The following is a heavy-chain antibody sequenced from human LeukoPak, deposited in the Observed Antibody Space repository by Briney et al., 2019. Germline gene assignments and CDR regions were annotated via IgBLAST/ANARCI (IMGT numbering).Heavy chain of an antibody. J-gene: IGHJ4*02. CDR2: IRHSGST. V-gene: IGHV4-34*01. D-gene: IGHD2-15*01. CDR3: ARQLPKNPYCSGGSCHLGAKGY. CDR1: GGSFSGYS. Sequence: SETLSLTCAVYGGSFSGYSWSWIRQPPGKGLEWIGEIRHSGSTNYNPSLKSRVTISVDTSKNQFSLKLSSVTAADTAVYYCARQLPKNPYCSGGSCHLGAKGYWGQGTLVTVSS.